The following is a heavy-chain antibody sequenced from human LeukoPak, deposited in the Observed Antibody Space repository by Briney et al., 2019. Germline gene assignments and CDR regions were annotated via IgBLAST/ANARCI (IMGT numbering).Heavy chain of an antibody. CDR3: ARARAVAGPDY. CDR1: GGSFSGYY. D-gene: IGHD6-19*01. V-gene: IGHV4-34*01. CDR2: INHSGST. J-gene: IGHJ4*02. Sequence: SETLSLTCAVYGGSFSGYYWSWIRQPPGKGLEWIGEINHSGSTNYNPSLKSRVTISVDTSKNQFSLKLSSVTAEDTAVYYCARARAVAGPDYWGQGTLVTVSS.